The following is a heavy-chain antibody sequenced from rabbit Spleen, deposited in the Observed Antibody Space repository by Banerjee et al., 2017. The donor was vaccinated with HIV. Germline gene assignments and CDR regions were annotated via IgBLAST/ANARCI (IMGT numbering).Heavy chain of an antibody. Sequence: QSLEESGGGLVQPEGSLTLTCTASGFSFSSSYYMCWVRQAPGKGLEWIACIYTSNGNTWSASWAKGRLTISKTSSTTVTLQMTSLTAADTGTYFCARGISTSFVYGNDLWGPGTLVTVS. CDR2: IYTSNGNT. CDR1: GFSFSSSYY. V-gene: IGHV1S40*01. J-gene: IGHJ4*01. CDR3: ARGISTSFVYGNDL. D-gene: IGHD5-1*01.